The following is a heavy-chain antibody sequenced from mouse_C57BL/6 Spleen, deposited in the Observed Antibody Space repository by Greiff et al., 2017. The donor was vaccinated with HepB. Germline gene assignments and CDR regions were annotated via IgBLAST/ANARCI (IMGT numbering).Heavy chain of an antibody. CDR3: AKNYGSSSYAMDY. V-gene: IGHV2-4*01. D-gene: IGHD1-1*01. Sequence: QVQLKESGPGLVQPSQSLSITCTVSGFSLTSYGVHWVRQPPGKGLEWLGVIWSGGSTDYNAAFISRLSISKDNSKSQVFFKMNSLQADDTAIYYCAKNYGSSSYAMDYWGQGTSVTVSS. CDR1: GFSLTSYG. CDR2: IWSGGST. J-gene: IGHJ4*01.